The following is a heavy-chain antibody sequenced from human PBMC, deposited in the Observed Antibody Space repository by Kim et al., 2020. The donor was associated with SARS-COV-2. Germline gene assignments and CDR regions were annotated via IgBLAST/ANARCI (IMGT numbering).Heavy chain of an antibody. Sequence: GGSLRLSCAASGFTFSNAWMSWVRQAPGKGLEWVGRIKSKTDGGTTDYAAPVKGRFTISRDDSKNTLYLQMNSLKTEDTAVYYCTTEFYNYDILTGYSSGKYYFDYWGQGTLVTVSS. J-gene: IGHJ4*02. CDR1: GFTFSNAW. D-gene: IGHD3-9*01. CDR3: TTEFYNYDILTGYSSGKYYFDY. V-gene: IGHV3-15*01. CDR2: IKSKTDGGTT.